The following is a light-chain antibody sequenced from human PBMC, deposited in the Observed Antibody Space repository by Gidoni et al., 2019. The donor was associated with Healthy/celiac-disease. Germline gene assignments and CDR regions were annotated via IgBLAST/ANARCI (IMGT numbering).Light chain of an antibody. CDR1: SSDVGGYNY. CDR3: CSYAGSSLVV. Sequence: QSALTPPRSVSGSPGQSVTISCTGTSSDVGGYNYVSWYQQHPGKAPKLMIYDVSKRPSGVPDRFSGSKSGNTASLTISGLQAEDEADYYCCSYAGSSLVVFGGGTKLTVL. V-gene: IGLV2-11*01. CDR2: DVS. J-gene: IGLJ2*01.